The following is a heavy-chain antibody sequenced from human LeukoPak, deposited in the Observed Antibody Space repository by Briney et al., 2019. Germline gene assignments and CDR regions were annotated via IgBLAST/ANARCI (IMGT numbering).Heavy chain of an antibody. CDR1: GFTFSSYS. Sequence: PGGSLRLSCAASGFTFSSYSMNWVRQAPGKGLEWVSYISSGSSTIYYADSVKGRFTISRDNAKNSLCLQMNSLRDEDTAMYYCARENIVVVTAIRDAFDIWGQGTMVTVSS. D-gene: IGHD2-21*02. CDR2: ISSGSSTI. CDR3: ARENIVVVTAIRDAFDI. V-gene: IGHV3-48*02. J-gene: IGHJ3*02.